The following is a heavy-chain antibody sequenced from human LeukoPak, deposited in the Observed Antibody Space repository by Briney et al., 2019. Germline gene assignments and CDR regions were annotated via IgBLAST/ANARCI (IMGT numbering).Heavy chain of an antibody. CDR3: ARLADIGFDY. Sequence: SETLSLTCTVSGGSISSGGYYWSWIRQHPGKGLEWIGYIYYSGSTYYNPSLKSRVTISVDTSKNQFSLKLSSVTAADTAVYYCARLADIGFDYWGQGTLVTVSS. CDR2: IYYSGST. D-gene: IGHD5-12*01. CDR1: GGSISSGGYY. J-gene: IGHJ4*02. V-gene: IGHV4-31*03.